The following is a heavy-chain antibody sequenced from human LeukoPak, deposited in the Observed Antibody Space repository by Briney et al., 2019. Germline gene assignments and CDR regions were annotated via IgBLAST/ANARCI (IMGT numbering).Heavy chain of an antibody. D-gene: IGHD6-13*01. CDR3: ARAAAAGDETLDY. CDR2: IIPILGTA. V-gene: IGHV1-69*01. J-gene: IGHJ4*02. Sequence: SVKVSCKASGGTFSSYAISWVRQAPGQGLEWMGGIIPILGTANYAQKFQGRVTITADESTSTAYMELSSLRSEDTAVYYCARAAAAGDETLDYWGQGTLVTVSS. CDR1: GGTFSSYA.